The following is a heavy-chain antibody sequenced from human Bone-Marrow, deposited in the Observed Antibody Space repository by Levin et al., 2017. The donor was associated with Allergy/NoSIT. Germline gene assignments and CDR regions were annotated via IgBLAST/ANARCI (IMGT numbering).Heavy chain of an antibody. CDR3: ARGGYYDSSGLSL. D-gene: IGHD3-22*01. CDR2: TSFDGKNN. V-gene: IGHV3-30*03. J-gene: IGHJ4*02. Sequence: GGSLRLSCAASGFIFSNYGLHWVRQAPGKGLEWVAGTSFDGKNNYYADSVRGRFTISRDNSKGTVYLQMNSLRGEDTAVYYCARGGYYDSSGLSLWGQGTQVTVSS. CDR1: GFIFSNYG.